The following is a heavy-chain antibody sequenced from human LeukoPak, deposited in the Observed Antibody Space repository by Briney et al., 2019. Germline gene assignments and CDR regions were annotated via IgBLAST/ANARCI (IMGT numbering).Heavy chain of an antibody. V-gene: IGHV1-69*05. Sequence: SVKVSCKASGGTFRSYAISWVRQAPGQGLEWMGGIIPIFGTANYAQKCQGRVTITTDESTSTAYMELSSLRSEDTAVYYCASVKSRLFYYYLMDVWGKGTTVTVSS. CDR3: ASVKSRLFYYYLMDV. CDR1: GGTFRSYA. D-gene: IGHD3-10*01. CDR2: IIPIFGTA. J-gene: IGHJ6*03.